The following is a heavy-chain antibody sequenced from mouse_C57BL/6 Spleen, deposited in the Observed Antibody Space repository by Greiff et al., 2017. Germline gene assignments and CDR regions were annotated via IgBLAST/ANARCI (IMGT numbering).Heavy chain of an antibody. CDR2: ISRGGDYT. CDR3: TRDSSSWYFDV. D-gene: IGHD1-1*01. CDR1: GFTFSSYA. V-gene: IGHV5-9-1*02. Sequence: EVQRVESGEGLVKPGASLKLSCAASGFTFSSYAMSWVRQTPEKRLEWVAYISRGGDYTYYADTVKGRFTISKDKARNTQYLQMSGLKSEDTAIYCCTRDSSSWYFDVWGTGTTVTVSS. J-gene: IGHJ1*03.